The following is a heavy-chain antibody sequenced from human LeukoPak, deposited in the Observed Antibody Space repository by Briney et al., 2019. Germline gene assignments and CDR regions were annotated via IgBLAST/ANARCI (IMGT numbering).Heavy chain of an antibody. J-gene: IGHJ4*02. Sequence: ASVKVSCKASGYTFTSYGISWVRQAPGQGLEWMGWISAYNGNTNYTQKLQGRVTMTPDTSTSTAYMELRSLRSDDTAVYYCAGGRSGYSSSSDPFDYWGQGTLVTVSS. V-gene: IGHV1-18*01. CDR1: GYTFTSYG. CDR2: ISAYNGNT. D-gene: IGHD6-6*01. CDR3: AGGRSGYSSSSDPFDY.